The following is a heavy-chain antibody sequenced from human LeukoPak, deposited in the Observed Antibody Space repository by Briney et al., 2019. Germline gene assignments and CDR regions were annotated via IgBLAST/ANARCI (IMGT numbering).Heavy chain of an antibody. V-gene: IGHV4-34*01. D-gene: IGHD3-3*02. CDR2: INHSGST. CDR1: GGSFSGYY. J-gene: IGHJ4*02. CDR3: ARSSTRLPDY. Sequence: SETLSLTCAVYGGSFSGYYLSWIRQPPGKGLEWIGEINHSGSTNYNPSLKSRVTISVDTSKNQFSLKLSSVTAADTAVYYCARSSTRLPDYWGQGTLVTVSS.